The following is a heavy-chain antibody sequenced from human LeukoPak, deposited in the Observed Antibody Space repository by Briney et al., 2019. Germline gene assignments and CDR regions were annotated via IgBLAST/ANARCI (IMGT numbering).Heavy chain of an antibody. D-gene: IGHD2-15*01. CDR3: ARVRGYCSGGYCNPALYWFDP. Sequence: PSETLSLTCTVSGGSISSYYWSWIRQPPGKGLEWIGYIYYSGSTNYNPSLRSRVTISVDTSKNQFSLKLSSVTAADTAVYYCARVRGYCSGGYCNPALYWFDPWGQGTLVTVSS. J-gene: IGHJ5*02. V-gene: IGHV4-59*01. CDR1: GGSISSYY. CDR2: IYYSGST.